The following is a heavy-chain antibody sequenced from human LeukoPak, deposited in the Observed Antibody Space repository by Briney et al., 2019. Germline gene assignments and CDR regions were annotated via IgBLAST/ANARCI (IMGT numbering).Heavy chain of an antibody. J-gene: IGHJ6*02. Sequence: GASVKVSCKASGYTFTSYDINWVRQAPGQGLEWMGWISAYNGNTNYAQKLQGRVTMTTDTSTSTAYMELRSLRSDDTAVYYCARVGPTYYYYGMDVWGQGTTVTVSS. CDR3: ARVGPTYYYYGMDV. CDR1: GYTFTSYD. V-gene: IGHV1-18*01. D-gene: IGHD1-26*01. CDR2: ISAYNGNT.